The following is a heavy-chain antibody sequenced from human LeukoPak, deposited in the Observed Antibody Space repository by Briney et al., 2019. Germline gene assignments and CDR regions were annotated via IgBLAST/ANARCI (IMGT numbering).Heavy chain of an antibody. D-gene: IGHD2-8*01. CDR3: ARKGGTRGPLNY. CDR2: IKQDGSET. CDR1: GFTFSNYW. J-gene: IGHJ4*02. Sequence: GGSLRLSCAASGFTFSNYWMSCVRQAPGKGLEWVANIKQDGSETYYVDSVKGRFTISGDNAKNSLFLQMNSLTAEDTAVYYCARKGGTRGPLNYWGQGTLVTVSS. V-gene: IGHV3-7*01.